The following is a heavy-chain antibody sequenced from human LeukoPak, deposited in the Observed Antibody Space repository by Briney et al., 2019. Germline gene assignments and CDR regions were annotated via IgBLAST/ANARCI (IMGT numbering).Heavy chain of an antibody. CDR1: GYTFTSYY. D-gene: IGHD3-22*01. CDR2: INPSGGST. CDR3: ARAYYDSNGYYYGPINWFDP. Sequence: GASVKVSCKASGYTFTSYYMHWVRQAPGQGLEWMGIINPSGGSTSYAQKFQGRVTMTRDMSTSTVYMELSSLRSEDTAVYYCARAYYDSNGYYYGPINWFDPWGQGTLVTVSS. V-gene: IGHV1-46*01. J-gene: IGHJ5*02.